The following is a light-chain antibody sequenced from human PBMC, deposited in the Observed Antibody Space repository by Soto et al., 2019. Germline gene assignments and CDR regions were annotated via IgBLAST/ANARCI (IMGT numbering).Light chain of an antibody. CDR2: SAS. Sequence: EIMMTQSPATLAVSPGERATLSCRASQSFGSNLAWYQQKPGQTPRLLIYSASTRATGIPARFSGSGSGTEFTLTITSLQSEDFAVYYCLQYSNWPWTFGQGTKVEIK. J-gene: IGKJ1*01. CDR3: LQYSNWPWT. CDR1: QSFGSN. V-gene: IGKV3-15*01.